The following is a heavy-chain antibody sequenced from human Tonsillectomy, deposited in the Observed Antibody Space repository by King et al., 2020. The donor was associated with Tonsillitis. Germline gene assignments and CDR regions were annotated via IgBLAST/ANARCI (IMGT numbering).Heavy chain of an antibody. CDR3: AKDAPTYRYFDY. Sequence: VQSGGSLRLSCAASGFTFSDYAMSWVRQAPGKGLEWVSSISGSDCSIYYADSVKGRFTISRDDSKNTLYLQMNSLGAEDTALYHCAKDAPTYRYFDYWGQGNLVTVSS. D-gene: IGHD2-2*01. V-gene: IGHV3-23*01. CDR2: ISGSDCSI. CDR1: GFTFSDYA. J-gene: IGHJ4*02.